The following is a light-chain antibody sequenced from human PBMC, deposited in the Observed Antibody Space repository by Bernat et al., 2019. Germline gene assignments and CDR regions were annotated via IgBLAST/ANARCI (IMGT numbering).Light chain of an antibody. CDR1: SSDVGGYNY. V-gene: IGLV2-8*01. Sequence: QSALTQPPSASGSPGQSVTISCTGTSSDVGGYNYVSWYQQHPGKAPKVMISEVSKRPSGVPDRFSGSTSGNTASLTVSGLQAEDEADYYCSSYAGSNNWVFGGGTKLTVL. CDR3: SSYAGSNNWV. CDR2: EVS. J-gene: IGLJ3*02.